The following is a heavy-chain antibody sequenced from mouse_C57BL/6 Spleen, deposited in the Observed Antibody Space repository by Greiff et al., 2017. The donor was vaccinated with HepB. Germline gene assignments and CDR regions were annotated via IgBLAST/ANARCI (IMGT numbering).Heavy chain of an antibody. V-gene: IGHV1-62-2*01. D-gene: IGHD1-1*02. CDR1: GYTFTEYT. CDR2: FYPGSGSI. Sequence: QVQLQQSGAELVKPGASVKLSCKASGYTFTEYTIHWVKQRSGQGLEWIGWFYPGSGSIKYNEKFKDKATLTADKSSSTVYMELSRLTSENSAVYVWARHEEEVATYGAMDYWGQGTSVTVSS. J-gene: IGHJ4*01. CDR3: ARHEEEVATYGAMDY.